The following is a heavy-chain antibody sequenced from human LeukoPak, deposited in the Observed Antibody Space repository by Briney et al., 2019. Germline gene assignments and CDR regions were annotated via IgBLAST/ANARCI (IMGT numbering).Heavy chain of an antibody. V-gene: IGHV4-59*12. CDR1: GGSLRAYY. CDR2: TTDNGST. J-gene: IGHJ6*03. CDR3: ARGPVAAAGISIASYYMDV. D-gene: IGHD6-13*01. Sequence: SETLSLTCTVSGGSLRAYYWSWIRQPPGKGLEWIGYTTDNGSTKYNPSLKSRVTISVDTSKNQFSLKLSSVTAADTAVYYCARGPVAAAGISIASYYMDVWGKGTTVTVSS.